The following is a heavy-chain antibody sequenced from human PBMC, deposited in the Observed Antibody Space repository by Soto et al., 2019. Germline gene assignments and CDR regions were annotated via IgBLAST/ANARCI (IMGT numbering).Heavy chain of an antibody. CDR3: ATGYCSSTSCPIGMDV. D-gene: IGHD2-2*01. V-gene: IGHV1-2*02. CDR1: GYTFTGYY. J-gene: IGHJ6*02. CDR2: INPNSGGT. Sequence: QVQLVQSGAEVKKPGASVKVSCKASGYTFTGYYMHWVRQAPGQGLEWMGWINPNSGGTNYAQKFQGRVTMTRDTSISTAYMELSRLRSDDTAVYYGATGYCSSTSCPIGMDVWGQGTTVTVSS.